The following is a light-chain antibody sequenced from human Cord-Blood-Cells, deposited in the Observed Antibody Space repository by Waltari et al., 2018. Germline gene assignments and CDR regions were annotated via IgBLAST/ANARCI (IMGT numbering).Light chain of an antibody. CDR1: SSDLGGYNY. CDR2: EVS. CDR3: SSYTSSSTYV. J-gene: IGLJ1*01. V-gene: IGLV2-14*01. Sequence: QSALTQPASVSGSPGQSITISCTGTSSDLGGYNYVSWYQQNPGKAPKLMIYEVSKRPSGVSNRFSGSKSGNTASLTISGLQAEDEADYYCSSYTSSSTYVFGTGTKVTVL.